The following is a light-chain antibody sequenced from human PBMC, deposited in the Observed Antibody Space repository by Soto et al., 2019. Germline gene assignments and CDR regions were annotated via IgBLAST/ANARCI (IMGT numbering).Light chain of an antibody. V-gene: IGKV3-20*01. J-gene: IGKJ4*01. Sequence: EIVLTQSPGTLSLSPGERATLSCRASQSVSSGYLAWYQHKPGQAPRLLIYGSSTRATGIPDRFSGSGSGTDFTLTISRLEPEDFAVYFCHQYGSPPLTFGGGTKVEIK. CDR2: GSS. CDR1: QSVSSGY. CDR3: HQYGSPPLT.